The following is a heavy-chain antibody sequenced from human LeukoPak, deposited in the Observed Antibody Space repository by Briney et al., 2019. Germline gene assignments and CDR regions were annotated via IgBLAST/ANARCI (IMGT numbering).Heavy chain of an antibody. D-gene: IGHD3-22*01. CDR1: GFTFSSYA. CDR2: ISGSGGST. V-gene: IGHV3-23*01. Sequence: PGGSLGLSCAASGFTFSSYAMSWVRQAPGKGLEWVSAISGSGGSTYYADSVKGRFTISRDNSKNTLYLQMNSLRAEDTAVYYCAKPLYYDSSYYGMDVWGQGTTVTVSS. CDR3: AKPLYYDSSYYGMDV. J-gene: IGHJ6*02.